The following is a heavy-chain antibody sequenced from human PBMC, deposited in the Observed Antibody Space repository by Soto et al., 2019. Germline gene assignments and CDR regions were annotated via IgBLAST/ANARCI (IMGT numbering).Heavy chain of an antibody. V-gene: IGHV4-59*01. CDR2: IYYSGST. Sequence: PSETLSVTCTVSGGSISSYYWSWIRQPPGKGLEWIGYIYYSGSTNYNPSLKSRVTISVDTSKNQFSLKLSSVTAADTAVYYCARAAYGSGSYYNDYWGQGTLVTVSS. CDR1: GGSISSYY. CDR3: ARAAYGSGSYYNDY. D-gene: IGHD3-10*01. J-gene: IGHJ4*02.